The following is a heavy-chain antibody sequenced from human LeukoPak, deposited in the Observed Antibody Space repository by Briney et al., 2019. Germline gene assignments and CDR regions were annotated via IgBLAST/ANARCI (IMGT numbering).Heavy chain of an antibody. V-gene: IGHV1-18*01. Sequence: ASVKVSCKASGYTFTSYGISWVRQAPGQGLEWMGWISAYNGNTNYAQKLRGRVTMTTDTSTSTAYMELRSLRSDDTAVYYCARDWDYYDSSGPTPLFDYWGQGTLVTVSS. D-gene: IGHD3-22*01. CDR1: GYTFTSYG. CDR2: ISAYNGNT. J-gene: IGHJ4*02. CDR3: ARDWDYYDSSGPTPLFDY.